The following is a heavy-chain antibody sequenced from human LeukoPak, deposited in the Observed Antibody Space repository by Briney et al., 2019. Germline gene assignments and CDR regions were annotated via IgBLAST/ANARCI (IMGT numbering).Heavy chain of an antibody. CDR2: INGDNGNT. CDR1: GYTFTTYA. V-gene: IGHV1-3*01. CDR3: ARAPYDILTGYSLNWFDP. Sequence: ASVHVSCKASGYTFTTYAMHWVHQAPGQRLEWMGWINGDNGNTKYSQKFQGRVTITRDTSAYTAYMELRSLSSADTAVYFCARAPYDILTGYSLNWFDPWGQGTLVTVSS. D-gene: IGHD3-9*01. J-gene: IGHJ5*02.